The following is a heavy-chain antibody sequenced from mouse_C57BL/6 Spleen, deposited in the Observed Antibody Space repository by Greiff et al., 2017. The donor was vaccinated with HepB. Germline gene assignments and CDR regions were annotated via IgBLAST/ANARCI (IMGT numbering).Heavy chain of an antibody. CDR3: TRGADEAWFAY. Sequence: EVNLVESGEGLVKPGGSLKLSCAASGFTFSSYAMSWVRQTPEKRLEWVAYISSGGDYIYYADTVKGRFTISRDNARNTLYLQMSSLKSEDTAMYYCTRGADEAWFAYWGQGTLVTVSA. J-gene: IGHJ3*01. V-gene: IGHV5-9-1*02. CDR2: ISSGGDYI. CDR1: GFTFSSYA.